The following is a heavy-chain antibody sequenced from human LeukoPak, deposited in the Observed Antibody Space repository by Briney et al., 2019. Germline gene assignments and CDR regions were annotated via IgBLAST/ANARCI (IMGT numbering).Heavy chain of an antibody. CDR2: ISSSNTYT. J-gene: IGHJ3*02. V-gene: IGHV3-21*01. Sequence: PGGSLRLSCAASGFTFSSYTMNWVRQAPGKGLEWVSCISSSNTYTYYADSVKGRFTISRDNAKNSLYLQMNSLRAEDTAVYYCARGALGMSGRIVDAFDIWGQGTRVTVSS. CDR1: GFTFSSYT. D-gene: IGHD1-14*01. CDR3: ARGALGMSGRIVDAFDI.